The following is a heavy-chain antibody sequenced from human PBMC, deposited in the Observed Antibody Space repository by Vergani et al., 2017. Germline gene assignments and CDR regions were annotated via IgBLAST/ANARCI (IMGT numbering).Heavy chain of an antibody. Sequence: QVQLVQSGAEVKKPGSSVKVSCKAYGGTFSSYAISWVRQAPGQGLEWMGGIIPIFGTANYAQKFQDRVTITRDRSMSTAYMELSSLRSEDTAMYYCASEGYGRYYFDYWGQGTLVTVSS. CDR2: IIPIFGTA. V-gene: IGHV1-69*06. J-gene: IGHJ4*02. D-gene: IGHD5-12*01. CDR1: GGTFSSYA. CDR3: ASEGYGRYYFDY.